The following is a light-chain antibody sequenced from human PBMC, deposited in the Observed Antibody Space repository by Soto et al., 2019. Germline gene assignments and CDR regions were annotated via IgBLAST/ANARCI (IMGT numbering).Light chain of an antibody. J-gene: IGLJ1*01. CDR2: EVT. CDR1: SSDVGAYNY. V-gene: IGLV2-8*01. Sequence: QSALTQPPSASGSPGQSGTFSCTGTSSDVGAYNYVSWYQQHPDKAPKLIIYEVTKRPSGVPDRFSGSKSDNTASLTVSGLQAEDEADYFCSSYAGRNNYVFGTGTKVTVL. CDR3: SSYAGRNNYV.